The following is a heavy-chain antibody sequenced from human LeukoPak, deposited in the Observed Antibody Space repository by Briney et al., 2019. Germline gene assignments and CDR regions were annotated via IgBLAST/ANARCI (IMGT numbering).Heavy chain of an antibody. J-gene: IGHJ4*02. CDR1: GFTFSSYG. CDR2: IWYDGSNK. CDR3: ARDLSSSSSWRPIDY. V-gene: IGHV3-33*01. D-gene: IGHD6-13*01. Sequence: GGSLRLSCAASGFTFSSYGMHWVRQAPGKGLEWVAVIWYDGSNKYYADSVKGRFTISRDNSKNTLYLQMNSLRAEDTAVYYCARDLSSSSSWRPIDYWGQGTLVTVSS.